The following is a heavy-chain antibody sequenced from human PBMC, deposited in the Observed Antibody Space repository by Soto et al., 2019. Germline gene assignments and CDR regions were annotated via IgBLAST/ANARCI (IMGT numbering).Heavy chain of an antibody. CDR3: AKDPNDYDSSAYYVDY. D-gene: IGHD3-22*01. V-gene: IGHV3-23*01. CDR1: GFTFSSYA. Sequence: GGSLRLSCAASGFTFSSYAMSWVRQAPGKGLEWVSAISDSGDKTYYADSVKGRFTVSRDNSKNTLYLQMNSLRAEDTAVYFCAKDPNDYDSSAYYVDYWGQGTLVTVSS. CDR2: ISDSGDKT. J-gene: IGHJ4*02.